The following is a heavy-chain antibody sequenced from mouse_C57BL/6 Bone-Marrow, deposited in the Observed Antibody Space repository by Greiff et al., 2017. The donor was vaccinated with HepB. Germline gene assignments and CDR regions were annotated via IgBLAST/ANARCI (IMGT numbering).Heavy chain of an antibody. CDR2: IYPGDGDT. D-gene: IGHD2-4*01. CDR1: GYAFSSSW. V-gene: IGHV1-82*01. CDR3: ARYYDYFDY. Sequence: QVQLQQSGPELVKPGASVKISCKASGYAFSSSWMNWVKQRPGKGLEWIGRIYPGDGDTNYNVKFKGKATLTADKSSSTAYMQLSSLTSEDSAVYYCARYYDYFDYWGQGTPLTVSS. J-gene: IGHJ2*01.